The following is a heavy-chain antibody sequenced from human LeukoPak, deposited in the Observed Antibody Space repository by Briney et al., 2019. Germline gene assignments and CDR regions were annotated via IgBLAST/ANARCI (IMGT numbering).Heavy chain of an antibody. CDR3: ARDPDSPYDSSGYRYYYYMDV. J-gene: IGHJ6*03. V-gene: IGHV4-4*07. CDR2: IYTSGST. CDR1: GGSISSYY. D-gene: IGHD3-22*01. Sequence: PSETLSLTCTVSGGSISSYYWSWIRQPAGKGLEWIGRIYTSGSTNYNPSLKSRVTISVDKSKNQFSLKLSSVTAADTAVYYCARDPDSPYDSSGYRYYYYMDVWGKGTTVTVSS.